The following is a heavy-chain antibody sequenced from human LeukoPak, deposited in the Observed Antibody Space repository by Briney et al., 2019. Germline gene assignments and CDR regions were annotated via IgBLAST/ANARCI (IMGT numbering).Heavy chain of an antibody. CDR3: AREETWFGELFGWFDP. D-gene: IGHD3-10*01. J-gene: IGHJ5*02. CDR2: ISPSGGIT. V-gene: IGHV3-21*01. CDR1: GFTFSSHG. Sequence: GGSLRLSCAASGFTFSSHGMNWVRQAPGKGLEWVSGISPSGGITYYTDSVKGRFTISRDNAKNSLYLQMNSLRAEDTAVYYCAREETWFGELFGWFDPWGQGTLVTVSS.